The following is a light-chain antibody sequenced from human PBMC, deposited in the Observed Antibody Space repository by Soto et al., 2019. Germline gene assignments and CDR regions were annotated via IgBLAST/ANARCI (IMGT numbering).Light chain of an antibody. CDR2: LGS. CDR3: MQALQIPPWT. CDR1: QSLLHRNGYNY. Sequence: DIVLTQSPLSLPVTPGEPASISCRSSQSLLHRNGYNYLDWYLQKPGQSPQLLIYLGSNRASGVPDRLSGSGSGTDFTLKISRVEAEDVGVYYCMQALQIPPWTFGQGTKVEIK. J-gene: IGKJ1*01. V-gene: IGKV2-28*01.